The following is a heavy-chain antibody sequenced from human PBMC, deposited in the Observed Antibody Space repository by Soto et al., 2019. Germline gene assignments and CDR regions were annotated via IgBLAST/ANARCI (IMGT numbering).Heavy chain of an antibody. V-gene: IGHV3-23*01. J-gene: IGHJ3*02. CDR2: ISGSGGST. CDR3: AKDRGGSRGSDAFDI. Sequence: GSLRHSCAASGVTCSSYAMIWVRQAPGKGLEWVSAISGSGGSTYYADSVKGRFTISRDNSKNTLYLQMNSLRAEDTAVYYCAKDRGGSRGSDAFDIWGQGTMVTVSS. D-gene: IGHD1-26*01. CDR1: GVTCSSYA.